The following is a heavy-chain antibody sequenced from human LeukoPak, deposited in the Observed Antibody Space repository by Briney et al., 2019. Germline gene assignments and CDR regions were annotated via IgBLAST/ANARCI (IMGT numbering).Heavy chain of an antibody. J-gene: IGHJ6*02. D-gene: IGHD4-11*01. Sequence: SQTLSLTCTVSGGSISSGGYYWSWIRQHPGKGLEWIGYIYYSGSTYYNPSLKSRVTISVDTSKNQFSLKLSSVTAADTAVYYCARVASTVTFSGPYGMDVWGQGTTVTVSS. CDR1: GGSISSGGYY. CDR2: IYYSGST. V-gene: IGHV4-30-4*08. CDR3: ARVASTVTFSGPYGMDV.